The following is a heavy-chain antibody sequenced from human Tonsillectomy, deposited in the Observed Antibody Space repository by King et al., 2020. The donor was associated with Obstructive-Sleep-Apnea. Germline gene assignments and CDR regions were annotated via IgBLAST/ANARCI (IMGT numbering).Heavy chain of an antibody. D-gene: IGHD2-8*01. V-gene: IGHV1-18*01. Sequence: QLVQSGAEVKKPGASVKVSCKASGYTFTSYGVSWVRQAPGQGLEWMAWISSYNGKTKYAQKFQGRVTMTKDTSTSTAYMELRSLRSDDTAVYYCARGHSGTIDYWGQGTLVSVSS. CDR3: ARGHSGTIDY. J-gene: IGHJ4*02. CDR1: GYTFTSYG. CDR2: ISSYNGKT.